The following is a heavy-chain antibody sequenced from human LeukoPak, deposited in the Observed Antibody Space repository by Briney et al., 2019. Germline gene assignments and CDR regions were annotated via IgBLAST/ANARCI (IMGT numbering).Heavy chain of an antibody. Sequence: ASVKVSCKASRYTFTGYYMHWVRQAPGQGLEWMGWINPNSGGTNYAQKFQGRVTMTRDTSISTAYMELSRLRSDDTAVYYCASGVGAAAGVSWFDPWGQGTLVTVSS. CDR3: ASGVGAAAGVSWFDP. CDR1: RYTFTGYY. J-gene: IGHJ5*02. D-gene: IGHD6-13*01. CDR2: INPNSGGT. V-gene: IGHV1-2*02.